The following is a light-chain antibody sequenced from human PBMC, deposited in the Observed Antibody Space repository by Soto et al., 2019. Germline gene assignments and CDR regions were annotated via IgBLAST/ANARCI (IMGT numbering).Light chain of an antibody. CDR1: QGIGVY. CDR3: QKYNSAPLT. V-gene: IGKV1-27*01. Sequence: DNPMTQSPSSLSASLGDRVTITCRASQGIGVYLAWFQQKPGKVPRLLIYAASALQSGVPSRFSGGGSGTDFTLTINSLQPEDVATYYCQKYNSAPLTVGGGTKVEIK. J-gene: IGKJ4*01. CDR2: AAS.